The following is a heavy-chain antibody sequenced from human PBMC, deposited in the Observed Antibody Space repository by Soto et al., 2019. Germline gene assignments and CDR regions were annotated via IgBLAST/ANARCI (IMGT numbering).Heavy chain of an antibody. CDR1: GYTFIDYH. J-gene: IGHJ5*02. D-gene: IGHD2-2*01. CDR3: ARAPGRGYCNNTSCYSFRGFYWSDP. CDR2: INPNSGGT. V-gene: IGHV1-2*02. Sequence: ASVKVSCKASGYTFIDYHMHWERQAPGQGLEWMGWINPNSGGTSYAQKFQGRVTMTRATSISAAYMELSSVTSDDTAVYYCARAPGRGYCNNTSCYSFRGFYWSDPWGQGTLVTVSS.